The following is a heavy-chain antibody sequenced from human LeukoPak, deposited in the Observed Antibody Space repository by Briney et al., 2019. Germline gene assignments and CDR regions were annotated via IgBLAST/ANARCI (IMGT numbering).Heavy chain of an antibody. D-gene: IGHD5-18*01. CDR2: MYSGDST. CDR3: ARADGYSSWFVH. CDR1: GFTVRSNY. V-gene: IGHV3-53*01. J-gene: IGHJ5*02. Sequence: GGSLRLSCAASGFTVRSNYMTWVRQAPGRGLEWVSVMYSGDSTYYDDSVKGRFTISRDNSKNTLDLQMNSLRDEDTGVYYCARADGYSSWFVHWGQGTLVTVSS.